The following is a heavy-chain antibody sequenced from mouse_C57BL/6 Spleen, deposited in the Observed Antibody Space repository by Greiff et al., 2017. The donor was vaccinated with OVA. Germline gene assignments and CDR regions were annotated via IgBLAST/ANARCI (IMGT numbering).Heavy chain of an antibody. CDR1: GFTFSSYA. D-gene: IGHD2-3*01. J-gene: IGHJ2*01. CDR3: ARDYDGSQYYFDY. Sequence: EVNVVESGGGLVKPGGSLKLSCAASGFTFSSYAMSWVRQTPEKRLEWVATISDGGSYTYYPDNVKGRFTISRDNAKNNLYLQMSHLKSEDTAMYYCARDYDGSQYYFDYWGQGTTLTVSS. V-gene: IGHV5-4*01. CDR2: ISDGGSYT.